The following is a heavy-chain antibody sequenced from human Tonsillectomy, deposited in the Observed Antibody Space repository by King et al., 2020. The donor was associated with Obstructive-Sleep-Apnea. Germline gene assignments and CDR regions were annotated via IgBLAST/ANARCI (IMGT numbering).Heavy chain of an antibody. CDR2: ISGYNANT. V-gene: IGHV1-18*04. CDR3: ARDEPDGAYYWFDP. CDR1: GYTFTSYG. J-gene: IGHJ5*02. D-gene: IGHD4-17*01. Sequence: QLVQSGAQVKKPGASVKVSCKASGYTFTSYGISWVRQAPGQGLEWMGWISGYNANTDYAQKFHDRVTMTTDTSTTTAYMELRSLTSDDTAVYYCARDEPDGAYYWFDPWGQGTLVTVSS.